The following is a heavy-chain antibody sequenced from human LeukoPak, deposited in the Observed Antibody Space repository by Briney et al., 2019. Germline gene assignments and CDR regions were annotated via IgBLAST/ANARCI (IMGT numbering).Heavy chain of an antibody. J-gene: IGHJ6*02. CDR2: IASDGTKA. D-gene: IGHD5-18*01. V-gene: IGHV3-30-3*01. Sequence: GGSLRLSCVASGFTFSNHAMHWVRQAPGKGLEWVAIIASDGTKAYYADSVKGRFSISRDNSKNTLYLQMNSLRAEDTAVYYCARTAMVYGMDVWGQGTTVTVSS. CDR1: GFTFSNHA. CDR3: ARTAMVYGMDV.